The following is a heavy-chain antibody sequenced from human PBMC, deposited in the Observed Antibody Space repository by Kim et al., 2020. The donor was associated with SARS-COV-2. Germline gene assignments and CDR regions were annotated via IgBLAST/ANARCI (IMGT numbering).Heavy chain of an antibody. Sequence: VGSLRLSCAASGFTFSSYGMHWVRQAPGKGLEWVAVISYDGSNKYYADSVKGRFTISRDNSKNTLYLQMNSLRAEDTAVYYCAKGDWGSDYWGQGTLVTVSS. J-gene: IGHJ4*02. CDR3: AKGDWGSDY. V-gene: IGHV3-30*18. D-gene: IGHD7-27*01. CDR1: GFTFSSYG. CDR2: ISYDGSNK.